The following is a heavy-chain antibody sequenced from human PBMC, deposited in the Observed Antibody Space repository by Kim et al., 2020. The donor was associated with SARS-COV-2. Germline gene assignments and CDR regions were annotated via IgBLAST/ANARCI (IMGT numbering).Heavy chain of an antibody. V-gene: IGHV3-13*01. D-gene: IGHD6-13*01. Sequence: GGSLRLSCAASGFTFSSYDMHWVRQATGKGLEWVSAIGTAGDTYYPGSVKGRFTISRENAKNSLYLQMNSLRAGDTAVYYCARGIAAAGPTFFRYYYGMDVWGQGTTVTVSS. CDR3: ARGIAAAGPTFFRYYYGMDV. CDR1: GFTFSSYD. J-gene: IGHJ6*02. CDR2: IGTAGDT.